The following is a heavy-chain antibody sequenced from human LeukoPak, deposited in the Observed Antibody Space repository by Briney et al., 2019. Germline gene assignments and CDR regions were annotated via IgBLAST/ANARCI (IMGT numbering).Heavy chain of an antibody. CDR3: AREYRGYSYGRNWFDP. CDR2: INAGNGNT. D-gene: IGHD5-18*01. J-gene: IGHJ5*02. Sequence: GASVKVSCKASGYTFTSYAMHWVRQAPGQRLKWMGWINAGNGNTKYSQKFQGRVTITRDTSASTAYMELSSLRSEDTAVYYCAREYRGYSYGRNWFDPWGQGTLVAVSS. V-gene: IGHV1-3*01. CDR1: GYTFTSYA.